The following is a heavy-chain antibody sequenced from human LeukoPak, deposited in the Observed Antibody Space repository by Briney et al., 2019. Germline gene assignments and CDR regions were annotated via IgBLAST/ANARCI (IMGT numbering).Heavy chain of an antibody. CDR1: GGSISSYY. CDR2: IYYSGST. V-gene: IGHV4-59*01. J-gene: IGHJ5*02. Sequence: SETLSLTCTVSGGSISSYYWSWIRQPPGKGLEWIGYIYYSGSTNYNPSLKGRVTISVDTSKNQFSLRLSPVTAADTAVYYCARQYYDFWSDPNPYWFDPWGQGTLVTVSS. CDR3: ARQYYDFWSDPNPYWFDP. D-gene: IGHD3-3*01.